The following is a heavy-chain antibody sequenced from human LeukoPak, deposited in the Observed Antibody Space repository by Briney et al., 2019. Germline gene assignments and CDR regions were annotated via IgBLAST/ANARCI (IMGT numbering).Heavy chain of an antibody. D-gene: IGHD6-6*01. CDR3: AREDSSSSSRSFDY. CDR1: GFTFSSYS. J-gene: IGHJ4*02. Sequence: GGSLRLSCAASGFTFSSYSMNWVRQAPGKGLEWVSYISSSSSTIYYADSVKGRFTISRDNAKNSLYLQMNSLRAEDTAVYYCAREDSSSSSRSFDYWGQGTLVTVSS. CDR2: ISSSSSTI. V-gene: IGHV3-48*04.